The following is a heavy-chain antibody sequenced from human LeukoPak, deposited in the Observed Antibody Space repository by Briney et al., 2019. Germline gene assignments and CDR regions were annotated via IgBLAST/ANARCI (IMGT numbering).Heavy chain of an antibody. D-gene: IGHD6-19*01. CDR3: AKEGTTYSSTWFDS. Sequence: GGSLRLSSAASGFTFNNYGMQWVRQTPGKGLEWVTVISHDGSVKHYADSVKGRFTISRDTSKNTVYLQMNSLRPEDTAVYYCAKEGTTYSSTWFDSWGQGTLVTVSS. V-gene: IGHV3-30*18. J-gene: IGHJ5*01. CDR1: GFTFNNYG. CDR2: ISHDGSVK.